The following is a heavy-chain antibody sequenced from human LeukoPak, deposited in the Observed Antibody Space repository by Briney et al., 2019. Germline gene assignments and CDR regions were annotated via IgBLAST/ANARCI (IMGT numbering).Heavy chain of an antibody. Sequence: PGGSLRLSCAASGFTFSSYRMHWVRQAPGEGLVWVSSINSDGSSTDYADSVKGRFTISRDNAENTLYLQMNSLRAEDTAVYYCARGVDTAMVTGGYNWFDPWGQGTLVTVSS. J-gene: IGHJ5*02. V-gene: IGHV3-74*01. CDR3: ARGVDTAMVTGGYNWFDP. CDR1: GFTFSSYR. D-gene: IGHD5-18*01. CDR2: INSDGSST.